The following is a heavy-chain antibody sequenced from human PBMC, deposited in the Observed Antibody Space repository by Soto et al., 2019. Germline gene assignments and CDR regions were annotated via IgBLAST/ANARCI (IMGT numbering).Heavy chain of an antibody. V-gene: IGHV3-23*01. CDR1: GFTFSTYA. D-gene: IGHD6-6*01. Sequence: EVQLLESGGGLVQPGGSLRLSCAASGFTFSTYAMNWVRQAPGKGLEWVSATSGSGDRTYYADSVRGRFTISKDSSKNTLYLQMNSMRAEDTAVYYCAKDGAYSSSSLYYFDSWGQGTLVTVSS. CDR2: TSGSGDRT. J-gene: IGHJ4*02. CDR3: AKDGAYSSSSLYYFDS.